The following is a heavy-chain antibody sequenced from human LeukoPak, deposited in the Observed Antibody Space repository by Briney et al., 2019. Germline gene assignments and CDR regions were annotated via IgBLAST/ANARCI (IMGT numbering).Heavy chain of an antibody. CDR2: IYSGGNT. V-gene: IGHV3-53*01. J-gene: IGHJ4*02. D-gene: IGHD5-24*01. CDR3: AKVGRDNYNYYY. CDR1: GFTVSNNY. Sequence: GGSLRLSCAASGFTVSNNYMGWVRQAPGKGLEWVSLIYSGGNTYYADSVKGRLTISRDTSKNTLYLQMNSLRAEDTAVYYCAKVGRDNYNYYYWGQGTLVTVSS.